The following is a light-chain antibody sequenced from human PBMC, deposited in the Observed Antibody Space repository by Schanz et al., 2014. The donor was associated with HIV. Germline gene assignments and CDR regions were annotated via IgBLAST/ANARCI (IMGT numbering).Light chain of an antibody. V-gene: IGLV2-14*03. CDR2: EVS. J-gene: IGLJ1*01. CDR3: SSFTTSFTYV. CDR1: NSDIGGHDY. Sequence: QSALTQPATVSGSPGQSITVSCTGTNSDIGGHDYVSWYQQHPDKAPKLLIYEVSKRPLGVPDRFSGSRSGNTASLTISGFQAEDEADYYCSSFTTSFTYVFGTGTKVTVL.